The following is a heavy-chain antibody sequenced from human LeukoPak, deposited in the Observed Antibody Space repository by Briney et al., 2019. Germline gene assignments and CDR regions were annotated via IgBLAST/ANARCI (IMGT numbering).Heavy chain of an antibody. D-gene: IGHD6-13*01. J-gene: IGHJ4*02. Sequence: PGGSLRLSCAASGFTFSSYAMHWVRQPPGKGLDWVAFIRYDGSNKYYADSVKGRFTISRDNSKNTLYLQMNSLRAEDTAVNYCAKGIAEQLALFDYWGQGTLVTVSS. CDR2: IRYDGSNK. CDR3: AKGIAEQLALFDY. CDR1: GFTFSSYA. V-gene: IGHV3-30*02.